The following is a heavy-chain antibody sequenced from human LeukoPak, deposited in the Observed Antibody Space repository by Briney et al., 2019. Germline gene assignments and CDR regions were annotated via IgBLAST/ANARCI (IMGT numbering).Heavy chain of an antibody. D-gene: IGHD3/OR15-3a*01. CDR2: IIPIFGTA. CDR1: GGTFSSYA. J-gene: IGHJ4*02. Sequence: SVKVSCKASGGTFSSYAISWLRQAPAQGLEWMGGIIPIFGTANYAQKFQGRVTITADESTSTAYMELSSLRSEDTAVYYCARGFSRRWDFWTGYYLDYWGQGTLVTVSS. CDR3: ARGFSRRWDFWTGYYLDY. V-gene: IGHV1-69*01.